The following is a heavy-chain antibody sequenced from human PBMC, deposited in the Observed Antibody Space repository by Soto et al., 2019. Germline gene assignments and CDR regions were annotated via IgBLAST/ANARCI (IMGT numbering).Heavy chain of an antibody. CDR3: ARAMGGSGISVAFYYYYMDV. J-gene: IGHJ6*03. CDR1: GFTFSSYA. Sequence: GGSLRLSCAASGFTFSSYAMSWVRQAPGKGLEWVSAISGSGGNTYYADSVKGRFTISRDNSKNTLYLQMNSLRAEDTAVYYCARAMGGSGISVAFYYYYMDVWGKGTTVTVSS. D-gene: IGHD3-10*01. V-gene: IGHV3-23*01. CDR2: ISGSGGNT.